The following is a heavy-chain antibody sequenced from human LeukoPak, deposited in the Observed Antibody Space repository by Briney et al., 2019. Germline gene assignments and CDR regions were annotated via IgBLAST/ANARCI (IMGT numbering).Heavy chain of an antibody. Sequence: ASVTVSFTASGYTFSNYGISWVRQAPGQGLEWLGWISAYNGNTHYAQKLQGRVTLTTDTSTSTAYMEARSLRSDDTAVYFCARVIPDYYDSSGYPLFFDYWGQGTLVTVSS. V-gene: IGHV1-18*01. CDR1: GYTFSNYG. D-gene: IGHD3-22*01. CDR2: ISAYNGNT. J-gene: IGHJ4*02. CDR3: ARVIPDYYDSSGYPLFFDY.